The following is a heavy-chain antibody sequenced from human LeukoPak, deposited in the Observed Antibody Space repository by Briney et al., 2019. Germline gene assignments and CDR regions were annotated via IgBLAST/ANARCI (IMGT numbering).Heavy chain of an antibody. CDR1: GGSFSGYY. V-gene: IGHV4-34*01. CDR2: INHSGST. J-gene: IGHJ3*02. Sequence: SETLSLTCAVYGGSFSGYYWSWIRQPPGKGLEWIGEINHSGSTNYNPSLKSRVTISVDTSKNQFSLKLSSVTAADTAVYYCAGGDGYNSIFDIWGQGTMVTVSS. CDR3: AGGDGYNSIFDI. D-gene: IGHD5-24*01.